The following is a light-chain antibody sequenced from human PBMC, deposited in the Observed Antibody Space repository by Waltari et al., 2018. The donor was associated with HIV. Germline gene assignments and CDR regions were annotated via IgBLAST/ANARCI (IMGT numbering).Light chain of an antibody. Sequence: QSVLTQPPSASGTPGQRVTISCSGSSSNIGRSYIYWYQQLPGTAPKLLIYGSNQRPSGVPDRVSGSKSGTSSSLAISWLRSEDEADYYCAAWDDSLSGRVFGGGTKLTVL. CDR1: SSNIGRSY. J-gene: IGLJ3*02. CDR3: AAWDDSLSGRV. CDR2: GSN. V-gene: IGLV1-47*01.